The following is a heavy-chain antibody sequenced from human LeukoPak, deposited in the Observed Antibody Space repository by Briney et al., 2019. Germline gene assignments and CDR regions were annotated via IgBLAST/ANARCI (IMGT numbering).Heavy chain of an antibody. CDR1: GGSISSSTYY. J-gene: IGHJ4*02. CDR2: IFYSGNT. D-gene: IGHD2-2*02. Sequence: SETLSLTCTVSGGSISSSTYYWGWIRQPPGRGLEWIGSIFYSGNTYYNPSLKSRVTISVDTSKSQFSLKLSSVTAADTAVYYCARLYAGTRPPDYWGQGTLVTVSS. CDR3: ARLYAGTRPPDY. V-gene: IGHV4-39*01.